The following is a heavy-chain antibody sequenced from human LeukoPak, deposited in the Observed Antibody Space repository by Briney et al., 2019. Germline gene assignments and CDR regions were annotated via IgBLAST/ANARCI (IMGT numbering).Heavy chain of an antibody. CDR2: ISSSGSTI. D-gene: IGHD3-3*01. CDR3: ASREAYYDFWSGYDY. Sequence: GGSLRLSCAASGFTFSDYYMSWIRQAPGKGLEWVSYISSSGSTIYYADSVKGRFTISRDNAKNSLYLQMNSLRAEDTAVYYYASREAYYDFWSGYDYWGQGTLVTVSS. J-gene: IGHJ4*02. CDR1: GFTFSDYY. V-gene: IGHV3-11*01.